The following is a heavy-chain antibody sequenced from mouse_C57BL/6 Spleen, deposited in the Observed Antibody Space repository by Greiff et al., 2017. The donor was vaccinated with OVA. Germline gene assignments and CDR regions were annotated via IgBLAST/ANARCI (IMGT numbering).Heavy chain of an antibody. Sequence: EVQLVESGGGLVKPGGSLKLSCAASGFTFSDYGMHWVRQAPEKGLEWVAYISSGSSTIYYADTVKGRFTISRDNAKNTLFLQMTSLRSEDTAMYYCARARGVTTREYYFDYWGQGTTLTVSS. V-gene: IGHV5-17*01. D-gene: IGHD2-2*01. CDR3: ARARGVTTREYYFDY. J-gene: IGHJ2*01. CDR1: GFTFSDYG. CDR2: ISSGSSTI.